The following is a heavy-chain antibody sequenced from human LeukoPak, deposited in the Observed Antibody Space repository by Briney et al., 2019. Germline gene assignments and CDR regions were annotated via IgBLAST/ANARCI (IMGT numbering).Heavy chain of an antibody. V-gene: IGHV4-34*01. D-gene: IGHD5-24*01. CDR1: GGSFSGYY. Sequence: PSETLSLTCAVYGGSFSGYYWTWIRQPPGKGLEWIGEIHYSGRINYKPSLKSRVTISADTSNNHFSLKMDSVTAADTAVYYCSRGTDAYKCGNSWGQGTLVTVSS. CDR2: IHYSGRI. J-gene: IGHJ4*02. CDR3: SRGTDAYKCGNS.